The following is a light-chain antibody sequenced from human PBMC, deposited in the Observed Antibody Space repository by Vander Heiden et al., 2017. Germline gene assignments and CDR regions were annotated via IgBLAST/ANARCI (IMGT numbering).Light chain of an antibody. CDR3: QVWDSSSDHWV. Sequence: SSVLTQQPSVSVAPGKAARVTCGGNNIGRKRRHGYRQTQRQAPVLVVYDDSDRRSGIPERFSGSNSGNTATLTISRVEAGEEADYYCQVWDSSSDHWVFGGGTKLTVL. J-gene: IGLJ3*02. V-gene: IGLV3-21*03. CDR1: NIGRKR. CDR2: DDS.